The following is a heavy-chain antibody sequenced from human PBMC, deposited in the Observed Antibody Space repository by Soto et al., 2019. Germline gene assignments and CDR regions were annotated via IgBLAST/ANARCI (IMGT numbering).Heavy chain of an antibody. J-gene: IGHJ3*02. V-gene: IGHV1-18*01. D-gene: IGHD2-15*01. CDR2: ISAYNGNT. Sequence: QVQLVQSGAEVKKPGASVKVSCKASGYTFTRYGISWVRQAPGQGLECMGWISAYNGNTDYAQKFQGRVTMTTDTSTSTAYMELRSLRFDDTAVYYCARRAYGSGGRCSRPTDDAFDIWGQGTMVTVSS. CDR3: ARRAYGSGGRCSRPTDDAFDI. CDR1: GYTFTRYG.